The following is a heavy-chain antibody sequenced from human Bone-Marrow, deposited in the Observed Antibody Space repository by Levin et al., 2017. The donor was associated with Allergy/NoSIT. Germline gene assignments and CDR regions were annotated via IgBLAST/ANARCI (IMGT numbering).Heavy chain of an antibody. CDR3: KRNLNYNDGSICEDAFDL. CDR2: IRGDGSPK. D-gene: IGHD3-22*01. CDR1: GFTFRTYW. V-gene: IGHV3-7*01. J-gene: IGHJ3*01. Sequence: PGGSLRLSCEASGFTFRTYWMIWVRQAPGKGLEWVANIRGDGSPKYYLDSVKGRFTISRDNAKNSLYLQMSSLRPEDTAVEYCKRNLNYNDGSICEDAFDLWGQGTMVTVSS.